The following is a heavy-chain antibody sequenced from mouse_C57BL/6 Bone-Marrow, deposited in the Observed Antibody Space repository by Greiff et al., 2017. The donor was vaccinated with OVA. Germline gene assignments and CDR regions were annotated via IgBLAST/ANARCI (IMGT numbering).Heavy chain of an antibody. J-gene: IGHJ2*01. Sequence: EVQLVESGGGLVQPGGTMKLSCAASGFTFSDAWMDWVRQSPEKGLEWVAEIRNKANNHATYYAESVKGRFTISRDDSKSSVYLQMNSLRAEDTGIYYCTRITTVHYFDYWGQGTTLTVSS. CDR2: IRNKANNHAT. CDR1: GFTFSDAW. D-gene: IGHD1-1*01. V-gene: IGHV6-6*01. CDR3: TRITTVHYFDY.